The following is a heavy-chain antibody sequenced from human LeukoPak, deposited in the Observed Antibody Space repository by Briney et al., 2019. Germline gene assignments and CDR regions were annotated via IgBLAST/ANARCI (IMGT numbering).Heavy chain of an antibody. CDR2: IYHGGST. D-gene: IGHD3-22*01. CDR1: GFSISSGYY. J-gene: IGHJ4*02. Sequence: PSETLSLTCAVSGFSISSGYYWGWIRQPPGKGLEWIGTIYHGGSTYYNPSLKGRVTISVVTSKNQFSLKLSSVTAADTAVYYCARGIDSFDYWGQGTLVTVSS. CDR3: ARGIDSFDY. V-gene: IGHV4-38-2*01.